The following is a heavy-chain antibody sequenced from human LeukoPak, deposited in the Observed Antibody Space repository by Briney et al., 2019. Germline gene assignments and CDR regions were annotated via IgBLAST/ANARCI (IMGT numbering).Heavy chain of an antibody. CDR3: ARDYRYYYDSSGYYYFDY. D-gene: IGHD3-22*01. J-gene: IGHJ4*02. V-gene: IGHV1-69*13. CDR1: GYTFTSYG. Sequence: ASVKVSCKASGYTFTSYGISWVRQAPGQGLEWMGGIIPIFGTANYAQKFQGRVTITADESTSTAYMELSSLRSEDTAVYYCARDYRYYYDSSGYYYFDYWGQGTLVTVSS. CDR2: IIPIFGTA.